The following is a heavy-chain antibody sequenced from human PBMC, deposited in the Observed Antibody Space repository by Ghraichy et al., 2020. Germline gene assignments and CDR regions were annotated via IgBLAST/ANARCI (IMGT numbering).Heavy chain of an antibody. J-gene: IGHJ4*02. Sequence: ESLNISCAASGFTFDDYAMHWVRQAPGKGLEWVSLISWDGGSTYYADSVKGRFTISRDNSKNSLYLQMNSLRAEDTALYYCAKGREMATIVHWGQGTLVTVSS. CDR2: ISWDGGST. CDR1: GFTFDDYA. CDR3: AKGREMATIVH. V-gene: IGHV3-43D*03. D-gene: IGHD5-24*01.